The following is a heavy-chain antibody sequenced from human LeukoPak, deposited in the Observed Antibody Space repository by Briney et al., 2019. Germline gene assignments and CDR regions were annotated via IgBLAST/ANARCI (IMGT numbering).Heavy chain of an antibody. J-gene: IGHJ5*02. CDR1: GGSLSSYY. CDR3: ARGRSSGWGRWFDP. Sequence: SETLSLTCTVSGGSLSSYYWSWIRQPPGKGLEWIAYIYYSGSTDYNPSLKSRVTISVDTSKNQFSLKLSSVTAADTAVYYCARGRSSGWGRWFDPWGQGTLVTVSS. D-gene: IGHD6-19*01. CDR2: IYYSGST. V-gene: IGHV4-59*01.